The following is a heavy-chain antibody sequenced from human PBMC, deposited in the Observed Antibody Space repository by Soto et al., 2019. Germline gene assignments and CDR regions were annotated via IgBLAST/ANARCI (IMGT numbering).Heavy chain of an antibody. CDR2: INHSGRT. CDR3: ARGGYSGYAR. V-gene: IGHV4-34*01. J-gene: IGHJ4*02. CDR1: GGSFSGYY. Sequence: QVQLQQWGAGLLKPSATLSLTCAVYGGSFSGYYWSWIRQPPGKGLESIGEINHSGRTNYNPSLKSRVTISVDTSKNQFSLKLSSGTAADTAVYYCARGGYSGYARWGQGTLVTVSS. D-gene: IGHD5-12*01.